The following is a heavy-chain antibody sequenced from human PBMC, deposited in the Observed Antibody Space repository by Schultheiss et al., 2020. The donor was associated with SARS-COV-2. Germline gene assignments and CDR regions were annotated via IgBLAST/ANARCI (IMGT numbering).Heavy chain of an antibody. J-gene: IGHJ6*02. CDR1: GGSISGYY. CDR3: AREQAYCGGDCQPPYYYYGMDV. CDR2: IYTSGST. D-gene: IGHD2-21*02. Sequence: SETLSLTCTVSGGSISGYYWTWIRQPAGKGLEWIGRIYTSGSTNYNPSLKSRVTMSVDTSKNQFSLKLSSVTAADTAVYYCAREQAYCGGDCQPPYYYYGMDVWGQGTTVTVSS. V-gene: IGHV4-4*07.